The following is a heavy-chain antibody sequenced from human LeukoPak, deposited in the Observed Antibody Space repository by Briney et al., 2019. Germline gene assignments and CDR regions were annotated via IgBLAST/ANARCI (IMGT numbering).Heavy chain of an antibody. CDR2: VSYSGST. CDR1: GGSISTYY. CDR3: ARLQGGGDNYLDF. Sequence: TSEILSLTCPVSGGSISTYYWSWLRQPPGKGLEWIGYVSYSGSTNYNPSLKTLKSRVTMSVDTSKNQFSLKVSSVTAADTAVYYCARLQGGGDNYLDFWGQGALVTVSS. D-gene: IGHD2-21*01. V-gene: IGHV4-59*08. J-gene: IGHJ4*02.